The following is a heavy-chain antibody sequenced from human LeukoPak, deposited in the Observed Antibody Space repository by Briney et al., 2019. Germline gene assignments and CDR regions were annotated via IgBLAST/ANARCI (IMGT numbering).Heavy chain of an antibody. CDR3: ARDRDDAFEI. V-gene: IGHV3-7*01. CDR2: INQDGSDK. Sequence: GGSLRLSCAASGLTFSIHWMNWVRQAPGKGLECVANINQDGSDKYYVDSVKGRFTISRDNTKNSLYLQMNSLRAEDTAVYYCARDRDDAFEIWGQGTMVTVSS. CDR1: GLTFSIHW. J-gene: IGHJ3*02.